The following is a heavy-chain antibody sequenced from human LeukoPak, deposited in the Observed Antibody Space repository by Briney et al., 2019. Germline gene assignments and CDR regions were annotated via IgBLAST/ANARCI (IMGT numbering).Heavy chain of an antibody. CDR2: IYYSGST. J-gene: IGHJ4*02. CDR1: GGAISSGDYY. D-gene: IGHD1-7*01. V-gene: IGHV4-30-4*01. Sequence: SQTLSLTCTVSGGAISSGDYYWSWIRQPPGKGLEWIGYIYYSGSTYYNPSLKSRVTISVDTSKNQFSLKLSSVTAADTAVYYCARVEAMELFDYWGQGTLVTVSS. CDR3: ARVEAMELFDY.